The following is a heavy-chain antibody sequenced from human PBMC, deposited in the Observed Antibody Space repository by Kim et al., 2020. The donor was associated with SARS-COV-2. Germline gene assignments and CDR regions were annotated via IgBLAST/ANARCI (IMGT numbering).Heavy chain of an antibody. D-gene: IGHD3-3*01. CDR2: IYYSGSP. V-gene: IGHV4-59*08. Sequence: SETLSLTCTVSGVSISSYYWSWIRQSPGKGLEWIGYIYYSGSPNSNPSLKSRVTISVDTSKNHFSLQLSSVTAADTAVYYCARQKAITIFGVVSLASTMDVWGKGTTVTVAS. J-gene: IGHJ6*03. CDR3: ARQKAITIFGVVSLASTMDV. CDR1: GVSISSYY.